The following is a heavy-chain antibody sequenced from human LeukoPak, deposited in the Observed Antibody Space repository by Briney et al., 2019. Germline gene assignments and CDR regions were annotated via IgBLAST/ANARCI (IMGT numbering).Heavy chain of an antibody. Sequence: ASVKVSCKSSGYTFTSYDINWVRQATGQGLEWMGWMNPNSGNTGYAQKFQGRVTMTRNTSISTAYMELSSLRSEDTAVYYCAREHYSSSSYSWFDPWGQGTLVTVSS. CDR2: MNPNSGNT. D-gene: IGHD6-6*01. CDR1: GYTFTSYD. J-gene: IGHJ5*02. CDR3: AREHYSSSSYSWFDP. V-gene: IGHV1-8*01.